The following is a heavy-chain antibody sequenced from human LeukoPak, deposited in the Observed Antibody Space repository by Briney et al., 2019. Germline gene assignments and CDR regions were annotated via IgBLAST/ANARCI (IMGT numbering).Heavy chain of an antibody. Sequence: GGSLRLSCAASGFTFSSYAMSWVRQAPGKGLEWVSAISGSGGSTYYADSVKGWFTISRDNSKNTLYLQMNSLRAEDTAVYYCAKRGSRAVTYSSSWPDDYWGQGTLVTVSS. J-gene: IGHJ4*02. CDR3: AKRGSRAVTYSSSWPDDY. D-gene: IGHD6-13*01. CDR2: ISGSGGST. CDR1: GFTFSSYA. V-gene: IGHV3-23*01.